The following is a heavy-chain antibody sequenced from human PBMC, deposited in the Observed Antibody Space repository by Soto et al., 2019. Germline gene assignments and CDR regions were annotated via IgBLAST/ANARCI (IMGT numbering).Heavy chain of an antibody. V-gene: IGHV3-21*02. CDR2: IRSGNNDT. J-gene: IGHJ3*02. D-gene: IGHD2-8*01. CDR1: GFTFRSYS. CDR3: ARGTAPRINVLPGPPPMRGFDI. Sequence: EVQLVESGGGLVKPGGSLRLSCIASGFTFRSYSMTWVRQAPGKGLEWVSSIRSGNNDTSYADSVKGRFTISRDNAKTSLLLQVNSLRAEDTAVYYCARGTAPRINVLPGPPPMRGFDIWGQGTMVTVSS.